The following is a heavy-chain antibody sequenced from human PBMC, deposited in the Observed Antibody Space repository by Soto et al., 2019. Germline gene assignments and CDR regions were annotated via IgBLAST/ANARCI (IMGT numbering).Heavy chain of an antibody. CDR3: ARGGPTNDYGDNNWFDP. D-gene: IGHD4-17*01. CDR2: INPSGGST. J-gene: IGHJ5*02. V-gene: IGHV1-46*01. CDR1: GYTFTSYY. Sequence: ASVKVSCKASGYTFTSYYRHWVRQAPGQGLEWMGIINPSGGSTSYAQKFQGRVTMTRDTSTSTVYMELSSLRSEDTAVYYCARGGPTNDYGDNNWFDPLGQLTLVTVCS.